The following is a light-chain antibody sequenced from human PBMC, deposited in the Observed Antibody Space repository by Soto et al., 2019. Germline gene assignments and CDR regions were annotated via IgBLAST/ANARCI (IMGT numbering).Light chain of an antibody. CDR3: QQSYSLLG. V-gene: IGKV1-39*01. CDR1: RGINTY. J-gene: IGKJ3*01. Sequence: DIQMTQSPSYLSASLGDRVTITCRASRGINTYLNWYQQKPGKAPNLLIYGASSLQSGVPLRFNGSGSGTDFTLTISSLRPEDFATYYCQQSYSLLGFGPGTKVDIK. CDR2: GAS.